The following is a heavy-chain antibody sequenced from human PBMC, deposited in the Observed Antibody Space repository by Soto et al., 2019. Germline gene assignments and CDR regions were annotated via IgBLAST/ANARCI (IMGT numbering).Heavy chain of an antibody. Sequence: ASVKVSCKASGYTFTGYGISWVRQAPGQGLEWMGWISTYSGNTDYAQKFQGRITMTTDTSTDTVYMELRSLRSDDTAVYFCARNLFGVIIMGDYWGQGTLVTVSS. CDR2: ISTYSGNT. V-gene: IGHV1-18*04. J-gene: IGHJ4*02. CDR3: ARNLFGVIIMGDY. CDR1: GYTFTGYG. D-gene: IGHD3-3*01.